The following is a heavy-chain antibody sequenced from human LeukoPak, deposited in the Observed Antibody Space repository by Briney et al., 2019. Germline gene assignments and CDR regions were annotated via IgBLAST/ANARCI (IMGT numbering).Heavy chain of an antibody. CDR1: GGSISSYY. CDR2: IYYSGST. V-gene: IGHV4-59*12. J-gene: IGHJ5*02. D-gene: IGHD3-10*01. Sequence: SETLSLTCTVSGGSISSYYWSWIRQPPGKGLEWIGYIYYSGSTNYNPSLKSRVTISVDTSKNQFSLKLSSVTAADTAAYYCASLWFGELYRWFDPWGQGTLVTVSS. CDR3: ASLWFGELYRWFDP.